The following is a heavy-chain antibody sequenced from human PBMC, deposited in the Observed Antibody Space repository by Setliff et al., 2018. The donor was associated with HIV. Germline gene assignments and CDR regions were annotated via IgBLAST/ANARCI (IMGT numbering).Heavy chain of an antibody. Sequence: PSETLSLTCTVSGDFISSGNFHWNWIRQPAGKGPEWIGLIYTRGSASYNPSLMSRVTMSLDTSKTHFFLNLTSVTDADTAVYFCTREGRGDPAMATTRIDYWGQGKLVTVSS. CDR2: IYTRGSA. J-gene: IGHJ4*02. D-gene: IGHD1-1*01. CDR1: GDFISSGNFH. CDR3: TREGRGDPAMATTRIDY. V-gene: IGHV4-61*02.